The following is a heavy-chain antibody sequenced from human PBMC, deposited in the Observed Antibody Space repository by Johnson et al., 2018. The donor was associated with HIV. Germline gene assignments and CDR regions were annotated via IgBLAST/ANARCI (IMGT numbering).Heavy chain of an antibody. V-gene: IGHV3-30*04. Sequence: QVQLVESGGGVVQPGRSLRLSCAASGFTFSSYAIHWVRQAPGKGLQWVAIISYDGSNNYYADSVKGRFTISRVNSKNMLYLQMNSLRVEDTAVYYCAKEGSRGTVTQAPDAFDIWGQGTVVTVSS. D-gene: IGHD4-17*01. CDR2: ISYDGSNN. J-gene: IGHJ3*02. CDR3: AKEGSRGTVTQAPDAFDI. CDR1: GFTFSSYA.